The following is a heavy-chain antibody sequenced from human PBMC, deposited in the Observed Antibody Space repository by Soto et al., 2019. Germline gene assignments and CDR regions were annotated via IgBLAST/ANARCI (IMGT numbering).Heavy chain of an antibody. D-gene: IGHD1-26*01. CDR1: GFTFSSYS. CDR3: ARDPEWEPRVSVAFDI. V-gene: IGHV3-21*01. CDR2: ISSSSSYI. J-gene: IGHJ3*02. Sequence: GSLRLSCAASGFTFSSYSMNWVRQAPGKGLEWVSSISSSSSYIYYADSVKGRFTISRDNAKNSLYLQMNSLRAEDTAVYYCARDPEWEPRVSVAFDIWGQGTMVTVSS.